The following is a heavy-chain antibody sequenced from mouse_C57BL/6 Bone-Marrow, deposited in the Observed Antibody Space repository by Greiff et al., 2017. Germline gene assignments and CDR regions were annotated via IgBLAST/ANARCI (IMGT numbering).Heavy chain of an antibody. Sequence: VQLKESGGGLVKPGGSLKLSCAASGFTFSDYGMHWVRQAPEKGLEWVAYISSGRSTIYYADTVKGRFPISRDNAKNTLFLQMTSLRSEDTAMYYCARDYYGSSYAMDYWGQGTSVTVSS. CDR2: ISSGRSTI. D-gene: IGHD1-1*01. V-gene: IGHV5-17*01. CDR3: ARDYYGSSYAMDY. J-gene: IGHJ4*01. CDR1: GFTFSDYG.